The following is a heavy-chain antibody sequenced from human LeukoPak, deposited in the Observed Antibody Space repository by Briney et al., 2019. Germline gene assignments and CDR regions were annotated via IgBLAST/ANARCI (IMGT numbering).Heavy chain of an antibody. D-gene: IGHD3-9*01. J-gene: IGHJ4*02. CDR2: ISYDGSNK. Sequence: QTGGSLRLSCAASGFTFSSYAMSWVRQAPGKGLEWVAVISYDGSNKYYADSVKGRFTISRDNSKKTLYLQMNSLRAEDTAVYYCARVRGISTGYYRFQLFDYWGQGTLVTVSS. CDR3: ARVRGISTGYYRFQLFDY. CDR1: GFTFSSYA. V-gene: IGHV3-30-3*01.